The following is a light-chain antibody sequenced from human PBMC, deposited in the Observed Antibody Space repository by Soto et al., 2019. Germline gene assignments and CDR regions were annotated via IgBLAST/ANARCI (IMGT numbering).Light chain of an antibody. J-gene: IGLJ1*01. CDR2: EVS. Sequence: QSVLTQPASVSGSPGQSITISCTGTSSDVGGYNYVCWYQHHPGKAPKLIISEVSNRPSGVSDHFSGSKSGNTASLTISGLQNEEEADYYRTSFTSRTTYVFGTGTKVTV. CDR3: TSFTSRTTYV. CDR1: SSDVGGYNY. V-gene: IGLV2-14*01.